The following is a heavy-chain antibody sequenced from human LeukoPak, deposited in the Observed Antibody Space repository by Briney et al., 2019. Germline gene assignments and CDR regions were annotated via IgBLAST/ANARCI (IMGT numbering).Heavy chain of an antibody. CDR3: ARSIDRSTGGFFDY. D-gene: IGHD5-12*01. J-gene: IGHJ4*02. CDR1: GVSISSSNSY. CDR2: INHSGST. Sequence: PSETLSLTCTVSGVSISSSNSYWGWIRQPPGKGLEWIGEINHSGSTNYNPSLKSRVTISVDTSKNQFSLKLSSVTAADTAVYYCARSIDRSTGGFFDYWGQGTLVTVSS. V-gene: IGHV4-39*07.